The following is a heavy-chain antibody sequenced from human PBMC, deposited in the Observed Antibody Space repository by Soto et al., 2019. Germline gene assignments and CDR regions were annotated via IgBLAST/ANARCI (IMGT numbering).Heavy chain of an antibody. J-gene: IGHJ4*02. D-gene: IGHD6-6*01. CDR2: IYDSGST. CDR1: GGSISSYY. V-gene: IGHV4-59*01. Sequence: QVQLQESGPGLVKPSETLSLTCTVSGGSISSYYWSWIRQPPGKGLEWIGYIYDSGSTNYNPSLTSRVTLSVATSKNQFPLKLTSVTAADTAVYYCAAPPRYWGQGTLVTVSS. CDR3: AAPPRY.